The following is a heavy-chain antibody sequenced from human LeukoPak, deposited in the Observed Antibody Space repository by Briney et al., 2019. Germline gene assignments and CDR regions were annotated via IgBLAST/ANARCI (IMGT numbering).Heavy chain of an antibody. CDR2: INPSGGST. J-gene: IGHJ4*02. CDR3: ARGTEEDYSSGWYGGFDY. D-gene: IGHD6-19*01. V-gene: IGHV1-46*01. CDR1: GYTFTDYY. Sequence: ASVKVSCKTSGYTFTDYYMHWVRQAPGQGLEWMGIINPSGGSTSYAQKFQGRVTMTRDTSTSTVYMELSSLRSEDTAVYYCARGTEEDYSSGWYGGFDYWGQGTLVTVSS.